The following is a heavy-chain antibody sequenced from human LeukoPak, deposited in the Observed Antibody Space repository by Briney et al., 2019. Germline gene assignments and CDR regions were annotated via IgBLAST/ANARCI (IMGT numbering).Heavy chain of an antibody. D-gene: IGHD3-16*01. J-gene: IGHJ6*04. CDR2: IKQDGSEK. V-gene: IGHV3-7*01. CDR3: ARADGGDV. CDR1: GFTVSSNY. Sequence: PGGSLRLSCAASGFTVSSNYMSWVRQAPGKGLEWVANIKQDGSEKYYVDSVKGRFTISRDNAKNSLYLQMNSLRAEDTAVYYCARADGGDVWGKGTTVTVSS.